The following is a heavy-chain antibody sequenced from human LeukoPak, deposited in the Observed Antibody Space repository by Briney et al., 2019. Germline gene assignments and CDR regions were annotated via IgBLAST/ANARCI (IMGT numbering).Heavy chain of an antibody. J-gene: IGHJ4*02. CDR3: TRDEYYYDSSGYYYLD. CDR2: IRSKAYGGTT. V-gene: IGHV3-49*04. Sequence: GGSLRLSCTASGFTFCDYAMRWVRQAPGKGVEGVGFIRSKAYGGTTEYDASVKGRFTISRDDSKSIAYLQMNSLKTEDTAVYYCTRDEYYYDSSGYYYLDWGQGTLVTVSS. CDR1: GFTFCDYA. D-gene: IGHD3-22*01.